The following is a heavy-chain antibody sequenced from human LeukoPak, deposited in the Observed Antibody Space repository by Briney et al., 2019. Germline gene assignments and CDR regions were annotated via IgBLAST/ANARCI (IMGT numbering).Heavy chain of an antibody. V-gene: IGHV3-30*18. CDR3: AKDPRAVLWFGELLDPPYYFDY. Sequence: GRSLRLSCAASGFTFSSYAMHWVRQAPGKGLEWVAVIWYGGSNEYYADSVKGRFTISRDNSKNTLYLQMNSLRAEDTAVYYCAKDPRAVLWFGELLDPPYYFDYWGQGTLVTVSS. D-gene: IGHD3-10*01. CDR1: GFTFSSYA. CDR2: IWYGGSNE. J-gene: IGHJ4*02.